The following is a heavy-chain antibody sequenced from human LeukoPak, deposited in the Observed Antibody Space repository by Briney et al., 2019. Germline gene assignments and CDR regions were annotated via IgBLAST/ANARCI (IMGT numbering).Heavy chain of an antibody. V-gene: IGHV4-34*01. CDR1: GGSFSGYY. Sequence: SETLSLTCAVYGGSFSGYYWSWIRQPPGKGLEWIGEINHSGSTNYNPPLKSRVTISVDTSKNQFSLKLSSVTAADTAVYYCARPLSSSSFYYYYGMDVWGQGTTVTVSS. J-gene: IGHJ6*02. CDR2: INHSGST. D-gene: IGHD6-6*01. CDR3: ARPLSSSSFYYYYGMDV.